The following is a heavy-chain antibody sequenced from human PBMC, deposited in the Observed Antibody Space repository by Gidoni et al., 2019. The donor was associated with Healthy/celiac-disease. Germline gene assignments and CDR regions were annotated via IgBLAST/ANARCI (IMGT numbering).Heavy chain of an antibody. CDR3: ARGLRDGQDAFDI. J-gene: IGHJ3*02. CDR1: GFTVSSNY. Sequence: EVQLVESGGGLVQPGGSLRLSFAASGFTVSSNYMSWVRQAPGKGLEWVSVIYSGGSTYYADSVKGRFTISRHNSKNTLYLQMNSLRAEDTAVYYCARGLRDGQDAFDIWGQGTMVTVSS. CDR2: IYSGGST. V-gene: IGHV3-53*04.